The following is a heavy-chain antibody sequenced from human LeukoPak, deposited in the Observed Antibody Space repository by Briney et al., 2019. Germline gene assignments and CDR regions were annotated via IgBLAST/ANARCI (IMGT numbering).Heavy chain of an antibody. CDR2: ISSSSSYI. Sequence: ETLSLTCTVSGGSISSSSYYWGWIRQPPGKGLEWVSSISSSSSYIYYSDSVKGRFTISRDNARNSLYLQMNSLRAEDTAVYYCARAAENYGGRFDSWGQGTLVTVSS. V-gene: IGHV3-21*01. D-gene: IGHD3-16*01. CDR3: ARAAENYGGRFDS. J-gene: IGHJ4*02. CDR1: GGSISSSS.